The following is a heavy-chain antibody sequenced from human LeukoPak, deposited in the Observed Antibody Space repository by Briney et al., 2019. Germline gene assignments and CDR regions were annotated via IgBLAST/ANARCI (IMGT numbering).Heavy chain of an antibody. Sequence: GASVKVSCKASGYDFTSYAMHWVRQAPGQRLEWMGWINAGNGNTKYSQKFQDRVNVTRDTSTSTAYMELSSLRSEDTAVYYCARVIDWFDPWGQGTLVTVSS. CDR3: ARVIDWFDP. J-gene: IGHJ5*02. CDR1: GYDFTSYA. CDR2: INAGNGNT. V-gene: IGHV1-3*01.